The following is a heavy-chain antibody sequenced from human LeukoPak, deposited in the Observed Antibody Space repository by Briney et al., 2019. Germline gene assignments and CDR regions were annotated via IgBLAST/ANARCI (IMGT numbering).Heavy chain of an antibody. Sequence: GGSLRLSCAASGFTFSSYSMNWVRQAPGKGLEWVSSISSSSSYIYYADSVKGRFTISRDNAKNSPYLQMNSLRAEDTAVYYCARDEKYSGYKPYDYWGQGTLVTVSS. CDR1: GFTFSSYS. D-gene: IGHD5-12*01. J-gene: IGHJ4*02. CDR2: ISSSSSYI. V-gene: IGHV3-21*01. CDR3: ARDEKYSGYKPYDY.